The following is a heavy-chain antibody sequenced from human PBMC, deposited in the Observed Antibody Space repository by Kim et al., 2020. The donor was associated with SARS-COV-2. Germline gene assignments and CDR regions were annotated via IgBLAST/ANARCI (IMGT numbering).Heavy chain of an antibody. CDR2: ST. Sequence: STNYDPSLKCRFTRSVDKSKTQFSLKRSSVTAADTAVYYCARDVGSGWSDYWGQGTLVTVSS. V-gene: IGHV4-4*02. CDR3: ARDVGSGWSDY. D-gene: IGHD6-19*01. J-gene: IGHJ4*02.